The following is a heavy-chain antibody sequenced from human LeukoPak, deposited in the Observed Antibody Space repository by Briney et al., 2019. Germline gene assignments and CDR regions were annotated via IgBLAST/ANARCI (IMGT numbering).Heavy chain of an antibody. V-gene: IGHV1-18*01. CDR2: IGAYNGNT. Sequence: ASVKVSCKASGYTFTSYGISWVRQAPGQGLEWMGWIGAYNGNTNYAQKLQGRVTMTTDTSTSTAYMELRSLRSDDTAVYYCARVKLQWELLIGFDYWGQGTLVTVSS. CDR3: ARVKLQWELLIGFDY. CDR1: GYTFTSYG. J-gene: IGHJ4*02. D-gene: IGHD1-26*01.